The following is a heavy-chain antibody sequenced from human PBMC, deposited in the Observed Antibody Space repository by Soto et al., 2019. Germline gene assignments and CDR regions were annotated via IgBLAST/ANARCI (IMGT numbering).Heavy chain of an antibody. Sequence: GALVKVSCKASGYTFTSYGMSWVRQAPGQGLEWMGWISAYNGNTNYAQKLQGRVTMTTDTSTSTAYMELRSLRSDDTAVYYCARDHYYDSSGSHDYWGQGTLVTVSS. CDR1: GYTFTSYG. J-gene: IGHJ4*02. V-gene: IGHV1-18*01. CDR2: ISAYNGNT. D-gene: IGHD3-22*01. CDR3: ARDHYYDSSGSHDY.